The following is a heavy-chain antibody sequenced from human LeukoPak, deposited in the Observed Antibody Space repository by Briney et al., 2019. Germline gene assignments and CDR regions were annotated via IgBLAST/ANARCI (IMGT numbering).Heavy chain of an antibody. J-gene: IGHJ3*02. Sequence: GGSLGLSCAASGFTFDDYDMSWVRQAPGKGLEWVSYIGSSGSTVYYADSVKGRFTISRDNAKNSLYLQMNSLRDEDTAVYYCARDTLVYADSPDAFDIWGQGTMVTVSS. V-gene: IGHV3-48*03. CDR3: ARDTLVYADSPDAFDI. CDR2: IGSSGSTV. D-gene: IGHD4-17*01. CDR1: GFTFDDYD.